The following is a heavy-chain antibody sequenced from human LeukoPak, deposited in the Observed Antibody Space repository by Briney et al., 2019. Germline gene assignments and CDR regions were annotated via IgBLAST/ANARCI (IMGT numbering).Heavy chain of an antibody. CDR3: ARHFAHYYDSSGSLFDY. Sequence: PSETLSLTCTVSGGSISSSSYYWGWIRQPPGKGLEWIGSIYYSGSTYYNPSLKSRVTISVDTSKNQFSLELSSVTAADTAVYYCARHFAHYYDSSGSLFDYWGQGTLVTVSS. CDR2: IYYSGST. J-gene: IGHJ4*02. D-gene: IGHD3-22*01. CDR1: GGSISSSSYY. V-gene: IGHV4-39*01.